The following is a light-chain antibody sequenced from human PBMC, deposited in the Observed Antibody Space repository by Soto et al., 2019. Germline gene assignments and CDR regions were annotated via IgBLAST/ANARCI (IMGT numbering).Light chain of an antibody. CDR2: KAS. Sequence: DIQMTQSPSTLSASVGDRVTITCRASQSINSWLAWYQQKPGKAPKLLIYKASSLESAVPSRFSGSASGTEFSLTISSLQPDDFATYYCQHYNNYPYTFGQGTKLEIK. CDR3: QHYNNYPYT. V-gene: IGKV1-5*03. J-gene: IGKJ2*01. CDR1: QSINSW.